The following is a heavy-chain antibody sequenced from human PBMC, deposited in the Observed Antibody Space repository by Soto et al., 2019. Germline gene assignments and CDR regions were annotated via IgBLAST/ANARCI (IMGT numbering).Heavy chain of an antibody. Sequence: ASVKVSCKASGYTLTDYFLHWVRQAPGQGLEWMGMIKPSAGRRGNAQKLQGRATVTWDTSTSTVYMELSSLRSEDTAVYYCARDKPNGNYAGRALDVWGQATTVT. D-gene: IGHD1-7*01. CDR1: GYTLTDYF. CDR3: ARDKPNGNYAGRALDV. V-gene: IGHV1-46*01. CDR2: IKPSAGRR. J-gene: IGHJ6*02.